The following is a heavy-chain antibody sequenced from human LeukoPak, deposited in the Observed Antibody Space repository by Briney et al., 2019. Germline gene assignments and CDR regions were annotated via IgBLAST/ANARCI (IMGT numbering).Heavy chain of an antibody. D-gene: IGHD6-19*01. CDR2: INPSGGST. CDR3: ARALSGCILCFDL. V-gene: IGHV1-46*01. J-gene: IGHJ4*02. Sequence: ASVKVSCKASGYTFTSYYMHWVRQAPGQGLEWMGIINPSGGSTSYAQKFQGRVTMTRDTSTSTVYMELSSLRFEDTAVYYCARALSGCILCFDLWGLGTLVTVSS. CDR1: GYTFTSYY.